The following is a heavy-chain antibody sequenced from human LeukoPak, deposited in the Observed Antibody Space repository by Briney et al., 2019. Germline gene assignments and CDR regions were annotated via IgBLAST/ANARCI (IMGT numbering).Heavy chain of an antibody. D-gene: IGHD3-22*01. CDR2: ISGSGGST. CDR1: GFTFSSYA. J-gene: IGHJ4*02. Sequence: GGSLRLSCAASGFTFSSYAMSWARQAPGKGLEWVSAISGSGGSTYYADSVKGRFTISRDNSKNTLYLQMNSLRAEDTAVYYCAKPITMIVVVITPLDYWGQGTLVTVSS. V-gene: IGHV3-23*01. CDR3: AKPITMIVVVITPLDY.